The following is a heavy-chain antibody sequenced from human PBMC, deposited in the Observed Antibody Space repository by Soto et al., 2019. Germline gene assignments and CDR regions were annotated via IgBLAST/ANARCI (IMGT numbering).Heavy chain of an antibody. CDR1: GDRFSRST. D-gene: IGHD1-26*01. CDR3: ADVVGATWAHDY. V-gene: IGHV1-69*13. Sequence: SVKVSCKASGDRFSRSTFSWVRPAPGQGLEWMGGIIPIFGTANYAQKFQGRVTITADESTSTAYMELSSLRSEDTAVYYCADVVGATWAHDYWGQGTLVTVSS. J-gene: IGHJ4*02. CDR2: IIPIFGTA.